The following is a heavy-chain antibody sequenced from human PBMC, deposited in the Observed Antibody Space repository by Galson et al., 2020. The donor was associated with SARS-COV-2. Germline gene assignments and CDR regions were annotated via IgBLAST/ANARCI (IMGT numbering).Heavy chain of an antibody. CDR3: ARYYYDSSGYLIFDY. CDR1: GGSISSGDYY. J-gene: IGHJ4*02. D-gene: IGHD3-22*01. Sequence: ETSETLSLTCTVSGGSISSGDYYWSWIRQPPGKGLEWIGYIYYSGSTYYNPSLKSRVTITVDTSKNQFSLKLSSVTAADTAVYYCARYYYDSSGYLIFDYWGQGTLVTVSS. V-gene: IGHV4-30-4*01. CDR2: IYYSGST.